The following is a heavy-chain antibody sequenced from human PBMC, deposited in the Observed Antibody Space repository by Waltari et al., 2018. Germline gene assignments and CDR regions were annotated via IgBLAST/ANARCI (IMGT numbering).Heavy chain of an antibody. CDR3: ARDSRGSGSSRDAFDI. Sequence: EVQLVESGGGLVQPGGSLRLSCSASGFTFSSYSMNWVRQAPGKGLEWVSYISSSSSTIYYADSVKGRFTISRDNAKNSLYLQMNSLRAEDTAVYYCARDSRGSGSSRDAFDIWGQGTMVTVSS. CDR2: ISSSSSTI. D-gene: IGHD1-26*01. V-gene: IGHV3-48*04. J-gene: IGHJ3*02. CDR1: GFTFSSYS.